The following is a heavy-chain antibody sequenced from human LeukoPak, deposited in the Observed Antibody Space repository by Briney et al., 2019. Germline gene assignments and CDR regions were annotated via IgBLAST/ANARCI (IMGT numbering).Heavy chain of an antibody. CDR1: GGSISRGDYY. D-gene: IGHD2-2*01. J-gene: IGHJ5*02. Sequence: SQTLSLTCSVSGGSISRGDYYWSWIRQPPGKGLEWIGYICNSGSTFHYNPSLKSRVTISVDTSKNQFSLRLSSVTAADTAEYYCASTNCSSARCYGANWFDPWGQGTLVTVSS. CDR3: ASTNCSSARCYGANWFDP. CDR2: ICNSGST. V-gene: IGHV4-30-4*08.